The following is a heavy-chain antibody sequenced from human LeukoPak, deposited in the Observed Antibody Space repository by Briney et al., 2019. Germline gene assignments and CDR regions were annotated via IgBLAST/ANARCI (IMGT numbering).Heavy chain of an antibody. CDR3: ARLRRDINDWYADDC. CDR1: GSSVNTYY. Sequence: PSETLSLTCSVSGSSVNTYYWSWIRQSAGKGLEWIGRISITEGTNYNPSLTSRVSMSVDASKNQVSLKLGSVTAADTAVYYCARLRRDINDWYADDCWGQGTLVTVSS. V-gene: IGHV4-4*07. CDR2: ISITEGT. J-gene: IGHJ4*02. D-gene: IGHD6-19*01.